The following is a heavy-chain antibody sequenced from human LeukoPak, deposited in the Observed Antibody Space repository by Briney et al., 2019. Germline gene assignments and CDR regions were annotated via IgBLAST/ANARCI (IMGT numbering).Heavy chain of an antibody. Sequence: SETLSLTCTVSGGTIGNTNYYWDWIRQPPGKGLEWIGSIYYSGSTYYNPSLKSRVTISLDTSRNQFSLKLSSVTAADTAMYYCARQQLHRTGNYYYYYGMDVWGQGTTVTVSS. CDR3: ARQQLHRTGNYYYYYGMDV. V-gene: IGHV4-39*01. CDR2: IYYSGST. J-gene: IGHJ6*02. D-gene: IGHD6-6*01. CDR1: GGTIGNTNYY.